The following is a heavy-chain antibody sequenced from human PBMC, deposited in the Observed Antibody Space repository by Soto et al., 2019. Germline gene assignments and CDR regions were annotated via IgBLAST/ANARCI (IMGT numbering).Heavy chain of an antibody. Sequence: SETLSLTCAVSGGSISSGGYSWSWIRQPPGKGLEWIGYIYHSGSTYYNPSLKSRVTMSVDRSKNQFSLKLSSVTAADTAVYYCARARLNRFDPWGQGTLVTVSS. CDR1: GGSISSGGYS. CDR3: ARARLNRFDP. V-gene: IGHV4-30-2*01. CDR2: IYHSGST. J-gene: IGHJ5*02. D-gene: IGHD3-16*01.